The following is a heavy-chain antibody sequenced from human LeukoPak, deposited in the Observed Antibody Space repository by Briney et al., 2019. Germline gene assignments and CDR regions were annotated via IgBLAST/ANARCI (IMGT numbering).Heavy chain of an antibody. J-gene: IGHJ4*02. V-gene: IGHV4-4*07. CDR3: ARDLIADYGDYGVFDY. CDR2: IYTSGST. Sequence: PSETLSLTCAVSGGSISSYYWSWIRQPAGKGLEWIGRIYTSGSTNYNPSLKSRVTMSVDTSKNQFSLKLSSVTAADTAVYYCARDLIADYGDYGVFDYWGQGTLVTVSS. CDR1: GGSISSYY. D-gene: IGHD4-17*01.